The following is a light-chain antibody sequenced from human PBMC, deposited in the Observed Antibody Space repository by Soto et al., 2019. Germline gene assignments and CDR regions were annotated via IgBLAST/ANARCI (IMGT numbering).Light chain of an antibody. CDR3: QQRSNPFT. J-gene: IGKJ3*01. Sequence: EIVLTQSPATLSLSPGERATLSCRASQSVSSYLAWYQQKPGQAPRLLIYDASNRATGIPARFSGSGSVTDFTLTISSLEPEDFAVYYCQQRSNPFTFGPGTKVDIK. V-gene: IGKV3-11*01. CDR2: DAS. CDR1: QSVSSY.